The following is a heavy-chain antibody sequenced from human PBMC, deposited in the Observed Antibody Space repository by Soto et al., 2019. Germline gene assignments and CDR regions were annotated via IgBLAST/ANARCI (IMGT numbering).Heavy chain of an antibody. D-gene: IGHD6-6*01. CDR2: FHRSGPT. Sequence: SETVSLTCDVSSSSSAVGQYWGCIRQPPGEGLEWLWCFHRSGPTYYRPSLKSRLTISVDMYKSQVSLSLTSVTASDTATYYCINSNGLSRADYSGRGIWFPVSS. CDR3: INSNGLSRADY. CDR1: SSSSAVGQY. V-gene: IGHV4-38-2*01. J-gene: IGHJ4*02.